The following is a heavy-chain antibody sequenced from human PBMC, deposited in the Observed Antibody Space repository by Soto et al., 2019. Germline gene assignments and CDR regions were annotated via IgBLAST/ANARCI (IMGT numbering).Heavy chain of an antibody. CDR3: ARTDEVSLYGDGPFHM. CDR2: IYYSGAT. D-gene: IGHD4-17*01. Sequence: QLQLQESGPGLVKPSETLSLVCTVSGGSMRNSRYYWGWIRQPPGKGLEWIGGIYYSGATYYKSSLESRVIISVDTSSNQFSLRLSSVTAADTAVYYCARTDEVSLYGDGPFHMWGQGTMVTVSS. V-gene: IGHV4-39*01. CDR1: GGSMRNSRYY. J-gene: IGHJ3*02.